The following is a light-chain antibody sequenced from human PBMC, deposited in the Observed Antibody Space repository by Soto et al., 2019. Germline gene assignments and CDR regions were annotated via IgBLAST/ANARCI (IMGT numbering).Light chain of an antibody. CDR2: EVS. Sequence: QSALTQPPSASGSPGQSVTISCTATSSDVGGYNYVSWYQQHPGKAPKLMIYEVSKRPSGVPDRFSGSKSGNTAALTVSGLQAEDEADYYCSSYTGSGVFGGGTKLTVL. J-gene: IGLJ3*02. CDR1: SSDVGGYNY. CDR3: SSYTGSGV. V-gene: IGLV2-8*01.